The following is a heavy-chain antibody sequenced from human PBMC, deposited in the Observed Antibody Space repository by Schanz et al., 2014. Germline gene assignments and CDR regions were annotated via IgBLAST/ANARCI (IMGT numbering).Heavy chain of an antibody. Sequence: EADLVESGGGLIQRGESLRLSCSASGFSFSSYSMNWVRQVPGKGLEWLSYIATSSSTRHYADSVKGRVTISRDNAKNSVSLQMRRLRVEDTAVYDCASGVHVSSLQKGLQFWGRGTLVIVSS. J-gene: IGHJ1*01. CDR1: GFSFSSYS. V-gene: IGHV3-48*01. CDR2: IATSSSTR. CDR3: ASGVHVSSLQKGLQF. D-gene: IGHD3-10*01.